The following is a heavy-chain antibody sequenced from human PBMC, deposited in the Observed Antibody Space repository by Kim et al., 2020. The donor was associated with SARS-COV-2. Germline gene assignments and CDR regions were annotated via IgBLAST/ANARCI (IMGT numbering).Heavy chain of an antibody. CDR2: IYYSGST. CDR3: ARHHSSSWHEGYFDY. J-gene: IGHJ4*02. D-gene: IGHD6-13*01. V-gene: IGHV4-39*01. CDR1: GGSISSSSYY. Sequence: SETLSLTCTVSGGSISSSSYYWGWIRQPPGKGLEWIGSIYYSGSTYYNPSLKSRVTISVDTSKNQFSLKLSSVTAADTAVYYCARHHSSSWHEGYFDYWCQGTLVTVSS.